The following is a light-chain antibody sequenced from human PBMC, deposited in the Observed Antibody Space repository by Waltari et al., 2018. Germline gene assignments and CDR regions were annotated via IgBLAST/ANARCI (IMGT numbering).Light chain of an antibody. J-gene: IGLJ2*01. CDR2: YRSDSDK. CDR1: SGFNVGTYR. Sequence: QAVLTQPSSLSASPGASASLTCTLRSGFNVGTYRIYWFQQKPGSPPRYLLRYRSDSDKQQGSGVPSLFSGSKDASANAGILVISGLQSEDEADYYCMTWHSSAVVFGGGTKLTVL. V-gene: IGLV5-45*03. CDR3: MTWHSSAVV.